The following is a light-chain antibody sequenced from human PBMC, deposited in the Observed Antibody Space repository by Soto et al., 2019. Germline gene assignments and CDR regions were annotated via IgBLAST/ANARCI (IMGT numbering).Light chain of an antibody. J-gene: IGKJ4*01. CDR1: QEISKY. V-gene: IGKV1-33*01. Sequence: DIQMTQSPSSLSASVGDRVTITCQASQEISKYLNWFQQKPGRAPKLLIYDASNLETGVPSRFRGTGSGTHFSFTITSLQREDFATYYCQQANSFPLTFGGGTKVDIK. CDR2: DAS. CDR3: QQANSFPLT.